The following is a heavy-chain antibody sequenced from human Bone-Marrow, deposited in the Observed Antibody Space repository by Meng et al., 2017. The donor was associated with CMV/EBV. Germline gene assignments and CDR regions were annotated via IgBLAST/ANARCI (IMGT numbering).Heavy chain of an antibody. CDR3: ARVRYYDSRGTPGDIDY. Sequence: GESLKISCEVSGFPFSSFWMSWVRQAPGKGLEWVANIKEDGSETFYADSVKGRFTISRDNAKNSLYLEMNSLRAEDTAVYYCARVRYYDSRGTPGDIDYWGQGTLVTVSS. J-gene: IGHJ4*02. CDR1: GFPFSSFW. D-gene: IGHD3-22*01. CDR2: IKEDGSET. V-gene: IGHV3-7*01.